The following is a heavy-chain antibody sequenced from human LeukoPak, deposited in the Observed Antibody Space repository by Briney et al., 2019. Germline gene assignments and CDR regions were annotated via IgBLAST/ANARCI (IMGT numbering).Heavy chain of an antibody. D-gene: IGHD3-3*01. CDR3: ARGSGYSH. Sequence: GGSLRLSCAASGFTLSSYAMSWVRQAPGKGLEWVSAISVSGNTYHADSVKGRFTISRDSSKNTLYLQMNRLRAEDAAVYYCARGSGYSHWGQGTLVTVSS. CDR2: ISVSGNT. CDR1: GFTLSSYA. J-gene: IGHJ4*02. V-gene: IGHV3-23*01.